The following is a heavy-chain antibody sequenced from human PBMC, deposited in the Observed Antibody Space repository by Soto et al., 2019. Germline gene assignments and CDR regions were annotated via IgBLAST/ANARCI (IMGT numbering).Heavy chain of an antibody. D-gene: IGHD3-3*01. Sequence: SGPTLVNPTQTLTLTCTFSGFSLSTSGVGVGWIRQPPGKALEWLALIYWNDDKRYSPSLKSRLTITKDTSKNQVVLTMTNMDPVDTATYYCAHANYDFWSGYYTAFDYWGQGTLVTVSS. CDR2: IYWNDDK. CDR3: AHANYDFWSGYYTAFDY. V-gene: IGHV2-5*01. J-gene: IGHJ4*02. CDR1: GFSLSTSGVG.